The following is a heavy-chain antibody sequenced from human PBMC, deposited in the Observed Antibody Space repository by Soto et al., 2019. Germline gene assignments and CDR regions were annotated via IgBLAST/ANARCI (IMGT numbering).Heavy chain of an antibody. J-gene: IGHJ4*02. V-gene: IGHV5-10-1*01. D-gene: IGHD3-22*01. CDR3: ARQIYDSDTGPNFQYYFDS. CDR2: IDPSDSQT. CDR1: GYSFAGYW. Sequence: GESLKVSCKGSGYSFAGYWITWVRQKPGKGLEWMGRIDPSDSQTYYSPSFRGHVTISVTKSITTVFLQWSSLRASDTAMYYCARQIYDSDTGPNFQYYFDSWGQGTPVTVSS.